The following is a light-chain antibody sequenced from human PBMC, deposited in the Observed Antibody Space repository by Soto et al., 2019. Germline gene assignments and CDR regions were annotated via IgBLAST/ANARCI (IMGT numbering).Light chain of an antibody. J-gene: IGLJ2*01. CDR3: QVWDSSSDHVI. Sequence: SYELTQPPSVSVAPGQTARLTCGGDNVGSKGVHWFQQRPGQAPVLVVYDDGGRPSGILERFSGSNSGNTATLTIISVEAGDDADYSCQVWDSSSDHVIFGGGTKLTVL. CDR1: NVGSKG. V-gene: IGLV3-21*02. CDR2: DDG.